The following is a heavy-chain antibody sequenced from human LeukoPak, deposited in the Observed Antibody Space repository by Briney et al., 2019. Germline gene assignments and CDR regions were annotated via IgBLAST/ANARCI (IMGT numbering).Heavy chain of an antibody. CDR3: KSGGAAPGSFDN. CDR2: IKYDGDEE. D-gene: IGHD6-13*01. J-gene: IGHJ4*02. V-gene: IGHV3-7*01. CDR1: GFTFSDYW. Sequence: PGGSLRLSCAASGFTFSDYWMSWMRQAPGKGLEWVANIKYDGDEEYYVDSVKGRFTISRDNAKSSLCLQLNSLRVEDTAVYYCKSGGAAPGSFDNWGQGTLVTVSP.